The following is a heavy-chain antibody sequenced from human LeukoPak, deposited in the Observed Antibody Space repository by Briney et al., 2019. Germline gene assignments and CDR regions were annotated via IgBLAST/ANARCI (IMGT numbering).Heavy chain of an antibody. V-gene: IGHV3-23*01. D-gene: IGHD5-12*01. CDR3: AKDLDIVAKITGN. Sequence: GGSLRLSCAASGFTFSSYALSWVRQAPGKGLEWVSGVSGSGGSTYYADSVEGRFTISRDNSKNTLYLQMNSLRDGDTAVYYCAKDLDIVAKITGNWGQGTLVTVSS. CDR2: VSGSGGST. J-gene: IGHJ4*02. CDR1: GFTFSSYA.